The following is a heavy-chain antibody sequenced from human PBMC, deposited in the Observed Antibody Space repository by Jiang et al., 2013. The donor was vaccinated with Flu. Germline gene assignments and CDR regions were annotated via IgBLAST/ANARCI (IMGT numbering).Heavy chain of an antibody. CDR2: IYHSGST. CDR1: GYSISSGYY. D-gene: IGHD3-22*01. CDR3: QGRVINLFDY. J-gene: IGHJ4*02. V-gene: IGHV4-38-2*02. Sequence: LLKPSETLSLTCTVSGYSISSGYYWGWIRQPPGKGLEWIGSIYHSGSTYYNPSLKSRVTISVDTSKNQFSLKLSSVTAADTAVYYCQGRVINLFDYWGQGTLVTVSS.